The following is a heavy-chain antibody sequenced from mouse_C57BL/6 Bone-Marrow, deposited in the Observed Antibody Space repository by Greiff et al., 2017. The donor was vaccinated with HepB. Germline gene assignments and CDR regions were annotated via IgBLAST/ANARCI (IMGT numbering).Heavy chain of an antibody. CDR3: ARCLIYYEGY. D-gene: IGHD2-4*01. J-gene: IGHJ2*01. V-gene: IGHV1-81*01. CDR1: GYTFTSYG. Sequence: VKLQESGAELARPGASVKLSCKASGYTFTSYGISWVKQRTGQGLEWIGEIYPRSGNTYYNEKFKGKATLTADKSSSTAYMELRSLTSEDSAVYFCARCLIYYEGYWGQGTTLTVSS. CDR2: IYPRSGNT.